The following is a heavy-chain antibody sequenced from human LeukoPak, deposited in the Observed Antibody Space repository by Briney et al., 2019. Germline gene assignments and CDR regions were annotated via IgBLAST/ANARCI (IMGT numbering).Heavy chain of an antibody. CDR1: GFTFSSYG. V-gene: IGHV3-21*01. J-gene: IGHJ4*02. CDR2: ITSSGTYL. CDR3: AREGSSAISHAADF. Sequence: GGSLRLSCAASGFTFSSYGMSWVRQAPGKGLEWVSSITSSGTYLYYADSVKGRLTISRDNAKNSLYLQMNSLRAEDTAVYYCAREGSSAISHAADFWGQGTLVTVSS. D-gene: IGHD2-2*01.